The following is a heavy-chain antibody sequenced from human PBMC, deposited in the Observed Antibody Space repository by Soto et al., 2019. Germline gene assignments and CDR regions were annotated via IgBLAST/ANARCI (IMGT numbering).Heavy chain of an antibody. CDR3: ARKGYAHTVFDI. D-gene: IGHD1-1*01. J-gene: IGHJ3*02. Sequence: SETLSLTCTVSGGSISSYYWSWIRQPPGKGLEWIGYIYYSGSTNYNPSLKSRVTISVDTSKNQFSLKLSSVTAADTALYYGARKGYAHTVFDIGGQGTMVTVSS. CDR1: GGSISSYY. CDR2: IYYSGST. V-gene: IGHV4-59*08.